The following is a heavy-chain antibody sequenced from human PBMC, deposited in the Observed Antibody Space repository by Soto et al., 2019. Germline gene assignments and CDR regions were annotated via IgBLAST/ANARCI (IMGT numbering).Heavy chain of an antibody. V-gene: IGHV3-30*18. CDR3: AKDGPQLEPRGPLDY. Sequence: PGGSLRLSCAASGFTFSSYGMHWVRQAPGKGLEWVAVISYDGSNKYYADSVKGRFTISRDNSKNTLYLQMNSLRAEDTAVYYCAKDGPQLEPRGPLDYWGQGTLVTVSS. J-gene: IGHJ4*02. CDR2: ISYDGSNK. D-gene: IGHD1-1*01. CDR1: GFTFSSYG.